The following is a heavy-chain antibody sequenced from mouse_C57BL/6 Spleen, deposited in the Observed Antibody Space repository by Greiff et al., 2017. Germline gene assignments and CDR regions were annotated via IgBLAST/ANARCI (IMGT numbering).Heavy chain of an antibody. CDR2: IYPRSGNT. Sequence: VQLQQSGAELARPGASVKLSCKASGYTFTSYGISWVKQRTGQGLEWIGEIYPRSGNTYYNEKFKGKATLTADKSSSTAYMELRSLTSEDSAVYFCARGDYYGSSFYDFDYWGQGTTLTVSS. J-gene: IGHJ2*01. D-gene: IGHD1-1*01. V-gene: IGHV1-81*01. CDR3: ARGDYYGSSFYDFDY. CDR1: GYTFTSYG.